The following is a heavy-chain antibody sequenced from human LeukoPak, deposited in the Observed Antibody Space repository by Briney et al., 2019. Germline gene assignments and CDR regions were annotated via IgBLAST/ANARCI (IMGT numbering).Heavy chain of an antibody. CDR3: AREGAADNFDF. J-gene: IGHJ4*02. D-gene: IGHD6-13*01. Sequence: PGGSLRLSCAASGFTFSSYEMNWVRQAPGKGLEWVSYITSSGRSIYYPDSVKGRFTVCRDNAKNSLFLQMNSLIAEDTALYYCAREGAADNFDFWGQGTLVTVSS. CDR1: GFTFSSYE. CDR2: ITSSGRSI. V-gene: IGHV3-48*03.